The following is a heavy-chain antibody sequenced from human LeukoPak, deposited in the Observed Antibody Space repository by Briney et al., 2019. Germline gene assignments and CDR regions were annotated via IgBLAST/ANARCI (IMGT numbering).Heavy chain of an antibody. J-gene: IGHJ6*03. D-gene: IGHD3-10*01. V-gene: IGHV4-59*01. CDR1: GGSISSYY. CDR2: IYYSGYT. CDR3: ARHGHHYYGSGSYQKYYYYMDV. Sequence: SETLSLTCTVSGGSISSYYWSWIRQPPGKGLKWIGNIYYSGYTTYSPSLRSRVTISVDTSKNQFSLKLSSVTAADTAVYYCARHGHHYYGSGSYQKYYYYMDVWGKGTTVTISS.